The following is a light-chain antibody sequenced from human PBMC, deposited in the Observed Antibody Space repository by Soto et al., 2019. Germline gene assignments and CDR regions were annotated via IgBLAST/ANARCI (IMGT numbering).Light chain of an antibody. Sequence: EIVLTHSPATLSFSPWQRSTLSSSSTQGLSRYLAWYQQKPGQAPRLLIYDASNRATGIPARFSGSGSGTDFTLTISSLEPEDFAIYYCQQRSNWPITFGQGTRLENK. CDR2: DAS. CDR3: QQRSNWPIT. V-gene: IGKV3-11*01. J-gene: IGKJ5*01. CDR1: QGLSRY.